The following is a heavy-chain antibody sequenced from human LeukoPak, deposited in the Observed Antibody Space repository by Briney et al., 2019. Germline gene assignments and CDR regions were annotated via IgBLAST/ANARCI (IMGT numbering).Heavy chain of an antibody. CDR3: ARGDTSGWYFDD. V-gene: IGHV3-20*04. CDR1: GSRFDDHG. D-gene: IGHD6-19*01. Sequence: GGSLRLSCTAPGSRFDDHGMAWVRQGPGKGLYWVCGINWDGGSTGYADSVKGRFTISRDNAKNSPYLQMNSLRADDTALYYCARGDTSGWYFDDWGQGTLVTVSS. J-gene: IGHJ4*02. CDR2: INWDGGST.